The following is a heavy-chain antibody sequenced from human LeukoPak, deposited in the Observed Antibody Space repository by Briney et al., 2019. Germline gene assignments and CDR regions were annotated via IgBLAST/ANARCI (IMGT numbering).Heavy chain of an antibody. CDR3: ARQFTHPMPTPYYYMDV. J-gene: IGHJ6*03. Sequence: GESLKISCKGSGYSFTSYWIGWVRQMPGKGREWMGRIYPGDSETSYSPSFQSQVTISADKSISTAYLQWSSLKASDTAMYYCARQFTHPMPTPYYYMDVWGKGTTVTVS. CDR2: IYPGDSET. V-gene: IGHV5-51*01. D-gene: IGHD2-2*01. CDR1: GYSFTSYW.